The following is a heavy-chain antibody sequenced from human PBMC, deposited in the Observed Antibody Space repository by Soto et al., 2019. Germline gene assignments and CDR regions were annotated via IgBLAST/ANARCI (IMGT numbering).Heavy chain of an antibody. CDR2: IVPVYGAV. CDR1: GGIFSNFA. CDR3: AKDGGGYP. D-gene: IGHD2-15*01. V-gene: IGHV1-69*18. J-gene: IGHJ5*02. Sequence: HAQLVQSGAELRKPGSSVKVSCKASGGIFSNFAFSWVRQAPGQGLEWMGTIVPVYGAVYYAHQFQGRVTITADESTTTTYMEMSGLGSKDTDVYYCAKDGGGYPWGQGTLVTVSS.